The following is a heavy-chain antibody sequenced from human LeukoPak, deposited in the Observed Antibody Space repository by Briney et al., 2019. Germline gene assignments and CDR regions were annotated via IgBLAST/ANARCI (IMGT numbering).Heavy chain of an antibody. CDR2: ISAYNGNT. CDR3: ARENYYGDHFDY. Sequence: ASVKVSCKASGYTFTSYGISWVRQAPGQGLEWMGWISAYNGNTNYAQKLEGRVTMTTDTSTSTAYMELRSLRSDDTAVYYCARENYYGDHFDYWGQGTLVTVSS. J-gene: IGHJ4*02. V-gene: IGHV1-18*01. CDR1: GYTFTSYG. D-gene: IGHD4-17*01.